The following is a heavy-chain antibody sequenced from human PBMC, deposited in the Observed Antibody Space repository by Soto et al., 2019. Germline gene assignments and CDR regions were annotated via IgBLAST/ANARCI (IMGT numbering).Heavy chain of an antibody. CDR2: IYYRGSP. Sequence: KTSEALSLTSTLSGDSISSDDYCWRWIRQPPGKGLEWIGYIYYRGSPYYNASLESRVIISLDTSKNQFSLMLSSVTAADTAVYYCARVRSYGMDVWGQGTTVTVSS. D-gene: IGHD4-17*01. V-gene: IGHV4-30-4*01. J-gene: IGHJ6*02. CDR1: GDSISSDDYC. CDR3: ARVRSYGMDV.